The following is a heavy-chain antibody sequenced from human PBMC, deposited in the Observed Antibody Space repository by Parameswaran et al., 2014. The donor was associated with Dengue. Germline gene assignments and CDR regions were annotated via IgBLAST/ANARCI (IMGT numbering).Heavy chain of an antibody. D-gene: IGHD6-19*01. V-gene: IGHV3-23*01. Sequence: SNARWIRQPPGKGLEWVSSIGGSGSTTYYADSVKGRFTISRDNPKNTLYLRLDSLRAEDTAVYYCAKPLGTIAVLPYYFDSWGQGTLVTVSS. J-gene: IGHJ4*02. CDR2: IGGSGSTT. CDR1: SNA. CDR3: AKPLGTIAVLPYYFDS.